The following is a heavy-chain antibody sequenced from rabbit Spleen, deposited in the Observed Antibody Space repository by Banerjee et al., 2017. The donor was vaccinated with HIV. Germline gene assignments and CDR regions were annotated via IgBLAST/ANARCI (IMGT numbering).Heavy chain of an antibody. CDR2: IDTGSSGFT. J-gene: IGHJ2*01. CDR1: GVSFSSSSY. V-gene: IGHV1S40*01. D-gene: IGHD1-1*01. Sequence: QSLEESGGDLVKPGASLTLTCTASGVSFSSSSYMCWVRQAPGKGLEWIACIDTGSSGFTYFATWAKGRFTCSKTSSTTVTLQVTSLTAADTATYFCARNYVNAFDPWGPGTLVTVS. CDR3: ARNYVNAFDP.